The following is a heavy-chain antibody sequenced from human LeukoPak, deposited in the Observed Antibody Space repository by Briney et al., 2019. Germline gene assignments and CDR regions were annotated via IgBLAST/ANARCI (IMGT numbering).Heavy chain of an antibody. CDR3: ARDVDELGYCSSTSCRRLYYFDY. CDR1: GYTFTGYY. J-gene: IGHJ4*02. D-gene: IGHD2-2*01. CDR2: INPNSGGT. V-gene: IGHV1-2*02. Sequence: ASVKVSCKASGYTFTGYYMHRVRQAPGQGLEWMGWINPNSGGTNYAQKFQGRVTMTRDTSISTAYMEVSRLRSDDTAVYYCARDVDELGYCSSTSCRRLYYFDYWGQGTLVTVSS.